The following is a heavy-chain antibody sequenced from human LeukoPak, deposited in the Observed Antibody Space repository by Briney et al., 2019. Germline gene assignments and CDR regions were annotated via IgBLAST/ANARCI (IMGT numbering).Heavy chain of an antibody. J-gene: IGHJ3*02. CDR3: ARARRSGGEGAFDI. V-gene: IGHV1-69*01. Sequence: ASVTVSCTASGGTFSSYAISWVRQAPGQGLEWMGGIIPIFGTANYTQKFQGRVTITADESTSTAYMELSSLRSEDTAVYYCARARRSGGEGAFDIWGQGTMVTVSS. CDR1: GGTFSSYA. D-gene: IGHD1-14*01. CDR2: IIPIFGTA.